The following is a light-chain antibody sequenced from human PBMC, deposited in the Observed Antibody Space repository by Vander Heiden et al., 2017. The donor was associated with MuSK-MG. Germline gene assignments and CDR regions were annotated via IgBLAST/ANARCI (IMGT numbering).Light chain of an antibody. Sequence: DIQMTQSPSTLSASVGDRVTITCRASQSISDWLAWDQQKAGKAPKLLIYKASNLESGVQSRFSGSGSGTEFTLTSSSLQTDDFETYHTQHHTTWTFGQGTKVEIK. J-gene: IGKJ1*01. CDR3: QHHTTWT. V-gene: IGKV1-5*03. CDR1: QSISDW. CDR2: KAS.